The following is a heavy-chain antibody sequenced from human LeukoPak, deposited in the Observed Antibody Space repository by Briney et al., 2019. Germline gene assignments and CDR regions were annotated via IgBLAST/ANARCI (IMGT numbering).Heavy chain of an antibody. CDR3: ARVLSVSYCDS. CDR1: GFTVSSNY. D-gene: IGHD2/OR15-2a*01. J-gene: IGHJ4*02. CDR2: IYSGGTT. Sequence: GGSLRLSCAASGFTVSSNYMSWVRQAPGKGLEWVSVIYSGGTTYYADSVKGRFTISRDNSKNTLYLQMNSLRGEDTAVYYCARVLSVSYCDSWGQGTLVTVSS. V-gene: IGHV3-53*01.